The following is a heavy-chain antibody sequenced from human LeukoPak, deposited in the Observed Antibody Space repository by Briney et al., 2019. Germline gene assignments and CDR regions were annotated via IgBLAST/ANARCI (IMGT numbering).Heavy chain of an antibody. J-gene: IGHJ6*02. D-gene: IGHD6-13*01. CDR2: ISISSSTI. CDR3: AREDAGRSGMDV. V-gene: IGHV3-48*02. CDR1: GFTFSSYS. Sequence: GGSLRLSCAASGFTFSSYSMNWVRQAPGKGLEWVSYISISSSTIYYADSVKGRFTISRDNAQNSLYLQMNSLRDEDTAVYYCAREDAGRSGMDVWGQGTTVTVSS.